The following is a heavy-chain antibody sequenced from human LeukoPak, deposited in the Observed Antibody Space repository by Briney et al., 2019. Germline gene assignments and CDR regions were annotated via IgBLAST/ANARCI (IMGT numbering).Heavy chain of an antibody. J-gene: IGHJ6*03. Sequence: PSETLSLTCTVSGGSISSGSYYWSWIRQPAGKGLEWIGRIYTSGSTNYNPSLKSRVTISVDTSKNQFSLKLSSVTAADTAVYYCARVKVAADYYYMDVWGKGTTVTISS. CDR2: IYTSGST. D-gene: IGHD2-15*01. V-gene: IGHV4-61*02. CDR3: ARVKVAADYYYMDV. CDR1: GGSISSGSYY.